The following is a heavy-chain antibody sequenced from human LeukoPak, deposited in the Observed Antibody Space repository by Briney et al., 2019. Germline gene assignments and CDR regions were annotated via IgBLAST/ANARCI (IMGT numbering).Heavy chain of an antibody. Sequence: GGSLRLSCAASGFTFSSYEMNGVRQAPGKGLEWVSYISSSGSTIYYADSVKGRFTISRDNAKNSLYLQMNSLRAEDTAVYYCASSCSGGSCYFDWGKGTLVTVSS. CDR1: GFTFSSYE. D-gene: IGHD2-15*01. J-gene: IGHJ4*02. CDR2: ISSSGSTI. CDR3: ASSCSGGSCYFD. V-gene: IGHV3-48*03.